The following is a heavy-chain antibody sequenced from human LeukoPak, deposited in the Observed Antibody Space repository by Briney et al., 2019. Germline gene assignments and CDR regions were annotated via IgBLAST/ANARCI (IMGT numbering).Heavy chain of an antibody. V-gene: IGHV3-9*01. D-gene: IGHD6-6*01. Sequence: PGGSLRLSCAASGFTFDDYAMHWVRHAPGKGLEWVSGISWNSGSIGYADSVKGRFTISRDNAKNSLYLQMNSLRAEDTPLYYCAKDVYSSASGAFDIWGQGTMVTGSS. CDR2: ISWNSGSI. J-gene: IGHJ3*02. CDR1: GFTFDDYA. CDR3: AKDVYSSASGAFDI.